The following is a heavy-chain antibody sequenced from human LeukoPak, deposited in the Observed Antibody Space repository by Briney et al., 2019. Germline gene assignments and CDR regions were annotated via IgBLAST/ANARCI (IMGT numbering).Heavy chain of an antibody. CDR2: IYSGGST. CDR3: ARELHYSSGGVFYY. J-gene: IGHJ4*02. D-gene: IGHD3-10*01. V-gene: IGHV3-53*01. CDR1: GFTVSSEY. Sequence: PGGSLRLSCASSGFTVSSEYVSWVRQAPGKGLEWVSVIYSGGSTYYADSVKGRFTISRDNSKNTVYLQMNSLRAEDTAVYYCARELHYSSGGVFYYWGQGTLATVSS.